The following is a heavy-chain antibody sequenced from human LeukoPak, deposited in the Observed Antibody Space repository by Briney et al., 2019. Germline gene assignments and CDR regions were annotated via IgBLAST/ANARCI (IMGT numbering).Heavy chain of an antibody. CDR2: INSEGSST. CDR1: GFTFSDYW. J-gene: IGHJ5*01. V-gene: IGHV3-74*01. CDR3: ARDPAPQGWFDS. Sequence: GGSLRLSCAASGFTFSDYWMHWVRQAPGKGLVWVSRINSEGSSTTYADSVKGRFTISRDNAKNILYLQMNSLRAEDTAVYHCARDPAPQGWFDSWGQGTLVTVSS.